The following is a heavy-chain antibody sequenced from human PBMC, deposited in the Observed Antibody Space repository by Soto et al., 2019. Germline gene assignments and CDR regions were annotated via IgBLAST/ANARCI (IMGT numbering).Heavy chain of an antibody. Sequence: QVQLQESGPGLVKPSQTLSLTCTVSGGSISSGGYYWSWIRQHPGKGLECIGYIYYSGSTYYNPSLKSRVTISVDTSKNQLSLKLSSVTAADTAVYYCARVKYGGNSGGAFDMWGQGTMVTVSS. CDR2: IYYSGST. V-gene: IGHV4-31*03. CDR3: ARVKYGGNSGGAFDM. CDR1: GGSISSGGYY. J-gene: IGHJ3*02. D-gene: IGHD2-21*02.